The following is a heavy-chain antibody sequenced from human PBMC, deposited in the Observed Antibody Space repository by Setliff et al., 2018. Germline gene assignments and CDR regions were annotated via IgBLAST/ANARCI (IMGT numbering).Heavy chain of an antibody. Sequence: GASVKVSCKASGYSLTRYYMHWVRRAPGQGLEWMGIINPGGGSASYAEKFQGRATMTRDTSTSTFYMEVNILRSDDTAVYYCARGGMAAANRKGVFEYWGQGTLVTVSS. D-gene: IGHD6-13*01. CDR2: INPGGGSA. V-gene: IGHV1-46*01. CDR1: GYSLTRYY. J-gene: IGHJ4*02. CDR3: ARGGMAAANRKGVFEY.